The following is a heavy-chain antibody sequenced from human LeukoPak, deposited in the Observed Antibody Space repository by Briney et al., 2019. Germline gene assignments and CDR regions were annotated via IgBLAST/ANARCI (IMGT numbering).Heavy chain of an antibody. CDR1: RYTFTRYG. Sequence: SVKVSCKASRYTFTRYGISWVRQAPGQGLEWMGWINTYSGNRQFAQKLQGRVTMTTDTSTNTAYMEMRSLRSDDTATYYCARDRAIGWGGMIEDYYYGMDVWGQGTTVTVSS. J-gene: IGHJ6*02. D-gene: IGHD3-16*01. V-gene: IGHV1-18*01. CDR3: ARDRAIGWGGMIEDYYYGMDV. CDR2: INTYSGNR.